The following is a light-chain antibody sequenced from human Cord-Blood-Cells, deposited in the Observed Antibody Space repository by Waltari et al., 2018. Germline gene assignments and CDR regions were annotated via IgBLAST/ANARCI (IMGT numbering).Light chain of an antibody. CDR1: QSVLYSSNNKNY. CDR3: QQYYSTPWT. J-gene: IGKJ1*01. CDR2: WAS. V-gene: IGKV4-1*01. Sequence: DIVMTQSPASLAVSLGERATINCKSSQSVLYSSNNKNYLAWYQQKPGQPPKLLIYWASTLESGVPDRFSGSGSGTDFTLTISSLQAEDVAVYYCQQYYSTPWTFGQGTKVEIK.